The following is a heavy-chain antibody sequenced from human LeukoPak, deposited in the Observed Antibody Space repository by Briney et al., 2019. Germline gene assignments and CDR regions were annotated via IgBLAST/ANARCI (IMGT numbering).Heavy chain of an antibody. CDR2: MNPNMGNT. V-gene: IGHV1-8*03. CDR3: ARGGSSTSTGGYYFDY. D-gene: IGHD2-2*01. Sequence: ASVKVSCKASGYTFTSYDINWVRQATGQGLEWMGWMNPNMGNTGYAQKFHGRVTITRNTSISTAYMELSSLRSEDTAVYYCARGGSSTSTGGYYFDYWGQGTLVTVSS. J-gene: IGHJ4*02. CDR1: GYTFTSYD.